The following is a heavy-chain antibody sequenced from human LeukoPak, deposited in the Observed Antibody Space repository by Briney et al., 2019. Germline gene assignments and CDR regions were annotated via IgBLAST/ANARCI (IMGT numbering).Heavy chain of an antibody. CDR3: ARVLTTVTTYYLDY. J-gene: IGHJ4*02. V-gene: IGHV4-4*02. D-gene: IGHD4-17*01. CDR1: GDSISSGDW. Sequence: SETLSLTCAVSGDSISSGDWWSWWVRQPPGKGLEWIGEIHHGGSTNYHPSLKSRVTISVDTSKNQFSLKLSSVTAADTAVYYCARVLTTVTTYYLDYWGQGTLVTVSS. CDR2: IHHGGST.